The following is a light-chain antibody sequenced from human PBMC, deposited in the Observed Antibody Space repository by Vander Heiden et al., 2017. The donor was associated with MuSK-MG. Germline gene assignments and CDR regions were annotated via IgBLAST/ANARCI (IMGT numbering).Light chain of an antibody. CDR3: QQSYSTPFT. CDR1: QNFSSY. V-gene: IGKV1-39*01. J-gene: IGKJ3*01. CDR2: AAS. Sequence: DIQMTQSPSSLSASVGDRVTITCRASQNFSSYLNWYQQKPGKAPKLLIYAASSLQSGVPSRFSGSGSETDFTLTISSLQPEDFATYYCQQSYSTPFTFGHGTKVDIK.